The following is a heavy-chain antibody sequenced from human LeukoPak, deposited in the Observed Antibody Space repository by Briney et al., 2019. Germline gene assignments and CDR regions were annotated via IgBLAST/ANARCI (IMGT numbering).Heavy chain of an antibody. J-gene: IGHJ4*02. CDR1: GGSFSGYY. CDR3: ARVRSVVGARDFDY. D-gene: IGHD1-26*01. CDR2: INHSGST. V-gene: IGHV4-34*01. Sequence: SETLSLTCAVYGGSFSGYYWSWIRQPPGKGLEWIGEINHSGSTNYNPSLKSRVTISVDTSKNQFSLKLSSVTAADTAVYYCARVRSVVGARDFDYWGQGTLVTVSS.